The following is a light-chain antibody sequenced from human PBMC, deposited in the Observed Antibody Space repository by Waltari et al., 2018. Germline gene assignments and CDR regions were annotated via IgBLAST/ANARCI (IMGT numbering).Light chain of an antibody. Sequence: QSALTQPASVSGSPGQSITISCTGTSSDVGGYKYVSWYQQHPGKAPKLIIYDVINRPSWVLNRFSGSKSANTASLTISGLQAEDEADYYCNSFTLGTALLVFGGGTKLTVL. CDR1: SSDVGGYKY. V-gene: IGLV2-14*03. J-gene: IGLJ2*01. CDR3: NSFTLGTALLV. CDR2: DVI.